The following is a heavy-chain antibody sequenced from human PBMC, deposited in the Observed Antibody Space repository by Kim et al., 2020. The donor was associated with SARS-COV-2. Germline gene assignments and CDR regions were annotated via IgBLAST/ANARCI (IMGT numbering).Heavy chain of an antibody. Sequence: GGSLRLSCAASGFTFSSYSMNWVRQAPGKGLEWVSSISSSSSYIYYADSVKGRFTISRDNAKNSLYLQMNSLRAEDTAVYYCARATGGGNWNDVYYYYGMDVWGQGTTVTVSS. D-gene: IGHD1-1*01. V-gene: IGHV3-21*01. J-gene: IGHJ6*02. CDR1: GFTFSSYS. CDR2: ISSSSSYI. CDR3: ARATGGGNWNDVYYYYGMDV.